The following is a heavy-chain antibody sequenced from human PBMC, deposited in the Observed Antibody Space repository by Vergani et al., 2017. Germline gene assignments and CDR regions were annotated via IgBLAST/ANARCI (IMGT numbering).Heavy chain of an antibody. J-gene: IGHJ1*01. Sequence: QVQLVESGGGVVQPGGSLRLSCIASGFTFRIYGMHWVRQAPGKGLEWVAFIRYDGTKRFYGDSVKGRFTISRDNSQTTVFLQMNSLRADDSAVYYCTKAGQYDSDNFNDSWGQGALVTVAS. V-gene: IGHV3-30*02. CDR2: IRYDGTKR. CDR3: TKAGQYDSDNFNDS. CDR1: GFTFRIYG. D-gene: IGHD3-22*01.